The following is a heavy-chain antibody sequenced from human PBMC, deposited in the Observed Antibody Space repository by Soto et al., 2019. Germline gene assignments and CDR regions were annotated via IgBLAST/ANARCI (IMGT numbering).Heavy chain of an antibody. CDR1: GGTFSSYA. V-gene: IGHV1-69*01. CDR2: IIPIFGTA. D-gene: IGHD6-6*01. CDR3: ARLLEYSSSYPSDY. Sequence: QVQLVQSGAEVKKPGSSVKVSCKASGGTFSSYAISWVRQAPGQGLEWMGGIIPIFGTANYAQKFQGRVTITADESTSTAYMELSSLRSEDTAVYYCARLLEYSSSYPSDYWGQGTLVTVSS. J-gene: IGHJ4*02.